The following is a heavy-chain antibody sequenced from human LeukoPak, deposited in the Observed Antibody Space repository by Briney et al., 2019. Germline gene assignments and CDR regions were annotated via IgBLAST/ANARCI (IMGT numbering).Heavy chain of an antibody. CDR2: ISWDGGST. CDR3: AKLADRGMDV. Sequence: GGSLRLSCAASGFTFDDYAMHWVRQAPGKGLEWVSLISWDGGSTYYADSVKGRFTISRDNSKNSLYLQMNSLRAEDTALYYCAKLADRGMDVWGQGTTVTVSS. J-gene: IGHJ6*02. CDR1: GFTFDDYA. V-gene: IGHV3-43D*03. D-gene: IGHD3-22*01.